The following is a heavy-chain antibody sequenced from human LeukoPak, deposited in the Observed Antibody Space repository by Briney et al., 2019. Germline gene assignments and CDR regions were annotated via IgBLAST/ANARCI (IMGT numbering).Heavy chain of an antibody. CDR1: GLTLSNAW. Sequence: GGSLRLSCAASGLTLSNAWMSWVRQAPGKGLEWVRRIKSKTDGGTTDYAATVQGSFTISRADSKNKLYLQINSLKTEDTAVYYCTTASKTPNNYYYYGMDVWGQGTTVSVSS. CDR3: TTASKTPNNYYYYGMDV. CDR2: IKSKTDGGTT. J-gene: IGHJ6*02. D-gene: IGHD1/OR15-1a*01. V-gene: IGHV3-15*01.